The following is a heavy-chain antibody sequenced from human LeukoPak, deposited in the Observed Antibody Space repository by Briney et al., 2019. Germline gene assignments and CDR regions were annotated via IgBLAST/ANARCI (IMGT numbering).Heavy chain of an antibody. CDR3: TLIQGWGSGSYYLDY. Sequence: GGSLRLSCEASGLSISNDWMSWVRQAPGRGLEWVGRVKSKTAGETTHYAAPVNGRFTSSRDDSKNTLYLQMNSLKTEDTGVYYCTLIQGWGSGSYYLDYWGQGTLVTVSS. D-gene: IGHD3-10*01. V-gene: IGHV3-15*01. J-gene: IGHJ4*02. CDR1: GLSISNDW. CDR2: VKSKTAGETT.